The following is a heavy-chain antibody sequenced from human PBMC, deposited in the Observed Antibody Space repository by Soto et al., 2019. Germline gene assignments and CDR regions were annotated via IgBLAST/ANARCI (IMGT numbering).Heavy chain of an antibody. V-gene: IGHV3-23*01. CDR3: AKEKDYDFVWGSERYTSHY. J-gene: IGHJ4*02. CDR2: ISGSGST. Sequence: PVGSLRLSCTASGFTFRTYAMTWFRQAPGKGLEWVSAISGSGSTFYANSVKGRFTISRDNSRNTVSLQMHSLRAEDSAIYYCAKEKDYDFVWGSERYTSHYWGQGTLVTVSS. D-gene: IGHD3-16*02. CDR1: GFTFRTYA.